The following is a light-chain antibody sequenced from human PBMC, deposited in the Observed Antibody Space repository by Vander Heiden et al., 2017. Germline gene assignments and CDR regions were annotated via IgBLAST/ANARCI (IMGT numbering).Light chain of an antibody. V-gene: IGKV3-11*01. CDR1: QSVGSY. CDR3: QQRSNWPPMYT. J-gene: IGKJ2*01. Sequence: EIVLTQSPATLSLSPGERATLSCRASQSVGSYLAWYQQKPGQAPRLLISDASNRATGIQARFSGSGSGTDFTLTISSLEPEDSALYYCQQRSNWPPMYTFGQGSKLEIK. CDR2: DAS.